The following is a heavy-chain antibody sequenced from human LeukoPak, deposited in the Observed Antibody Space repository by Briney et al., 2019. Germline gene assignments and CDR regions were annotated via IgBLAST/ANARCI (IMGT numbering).Heavy chain of an antibody. V-gene: IGHV3-23*01. J-gene: IGHJ4*02. CDR2: ISGSGGNT. D-gene: IGHD3-22*01. Sequence: GGSLRLSCAASGFTFSSYAMSWVCQAPGKGLEWVSGISGSGGNTYYADSVKGRFTISRDISKNTLYLQMNSLKIEDTAIYYCSSQPHYYDSRDYLDYWGQGTLVTVSS. CDR1: GFTFSSYA. CDR3: SSQPHYYDSRDYLDY.